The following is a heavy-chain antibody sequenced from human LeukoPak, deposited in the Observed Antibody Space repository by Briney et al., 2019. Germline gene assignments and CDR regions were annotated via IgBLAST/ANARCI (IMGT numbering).Heavy chain of an antibody. CDR2: IYTSGST. J-gene: IGHJ4*02. D-gene: IGHD6-19*01. CDR3: ARAQLAVAGTDFDY. V-gene: IGHV4-4*08. Sequence: SETLSLTCNVSGGSIRGYYWSWIRQPPGKGLEWIGYIYTSGSTNYNPSLKSRVTMSVDTSKNQFSLKLSSVTAADTAVYYCARAQLAVAGTDFDYWGQGTLVTVSS. CDR1: GGSIRGYY.